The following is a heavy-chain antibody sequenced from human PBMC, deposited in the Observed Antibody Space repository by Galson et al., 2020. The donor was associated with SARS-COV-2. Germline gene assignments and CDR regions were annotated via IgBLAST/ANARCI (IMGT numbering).Heavy chain of an antibody. Sequence: ETSETLSLTCTVSGDSISSGGFYWSWLRQPPGQGLEWIGYNHFTGSTFYNPSLKSRVTISVDTSKNQFSLRQSPVTAADTAVYYCVRGPQYKRTWEYFDYWGQGTPVTVSS. CDR3: VRGPQYKRTWEYFDY. D-gene: IGHD1-20*01. CDR1: GDSISSGGFY. J-gene: IGHJ4*02. V-gene: IGHV4-30-4*01. CDR2: NHFTGST.